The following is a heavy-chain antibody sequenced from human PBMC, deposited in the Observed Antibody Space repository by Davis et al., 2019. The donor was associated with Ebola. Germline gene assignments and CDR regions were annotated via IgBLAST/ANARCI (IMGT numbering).Heavy chain of an antibody. V-gene: IGHV3-23*01. D-gene: IGHD4/OR15-4a*01. Sequence: GESLKISCTDSVITFSSYAMTWVRQAPGKGLEWVSAISGSGGSTYYADSVKGRFTISRDNSKKTLYLQMNSLRAEDTAIYYCVKTFARGDSMVIYYYGVDVWGIGTTVTVSS. CDR2: ISGSGGST. CDR3: VKTFARGDSMVIYYYGVDV. CDR1: VITFSSYA. J-gene: IGHJ6*04.